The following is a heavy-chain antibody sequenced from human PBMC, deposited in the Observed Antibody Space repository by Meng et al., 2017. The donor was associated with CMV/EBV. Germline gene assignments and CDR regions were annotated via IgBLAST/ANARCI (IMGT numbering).Heavy chain of an antibody. CDR1: GYTFTGYY. V-gene: IGHV1-2*02. J-gene: IGHJ4*02. Sequence: CKASGYTFTGYYMHWVRQAPGQGLEWMGWINPNSGGTNYAQKFQGRVTMTRDTSISTAYIELSRLRSDDTAVYYCARDARIAARRGDYWGQGTLVTVSS. CDR3: ARDARIAARRGDY. CDR2: INPNSGGT. D-gene: IGHD6-6*01.